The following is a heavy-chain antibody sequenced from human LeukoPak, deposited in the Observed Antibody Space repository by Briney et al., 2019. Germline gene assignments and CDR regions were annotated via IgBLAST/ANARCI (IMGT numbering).Heavy chain of an antibody. CDR3: AKDGAATIYYFAH. V-gene: IGHV3-23*01. D-gene: IGHD5-12*01. Sequence: GGSLRPSCAASGFTFSNYAMNWVRQAPGKGLEWVSVISGSGGSTDYADSVKGRFTISRDNSKNTVYLQMNSLRAEDTAIYFCAKDGAATIYYFAHWGQGTLVTVSS. CDR2: ISGSGGST. J-gene: IGHJ4*02. CDR1: GFTFSNYA.